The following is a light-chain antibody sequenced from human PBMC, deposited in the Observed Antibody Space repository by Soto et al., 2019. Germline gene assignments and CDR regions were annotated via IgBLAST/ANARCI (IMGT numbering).Light chain of an antibody. CDR1: ETISTN. CDR2: GSS. CDR3: QQYSNWPPAIT. V-gene: IGKV3-15*01. J-gene: IGKJ5*01. Sequence: EIVLTQSPATLSVSPGERATLSCRATETISTNLAWFQRKPGQPPRLLIYGSSTRATGVPDRFSGSGSGTEFTLIISSLQSEDVALYYCQQYSNWPPAITFGQGTRLEIE.